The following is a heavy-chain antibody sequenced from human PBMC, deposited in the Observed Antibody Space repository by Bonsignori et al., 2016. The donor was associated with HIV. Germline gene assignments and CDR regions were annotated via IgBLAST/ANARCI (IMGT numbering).Heavy chain of an antibody. V-gene: IGHV1-69*04. D-gene: IGHD3-10*01. CDR2: IVPHLGAR. Sequence: SVKVSCKPSGGTFSDYALNWVRQAPGQGLEWMGMIVPHLGARNFAQRFQGRVTLTADKSTSTAYMELSSLRSEDTAMYYCAGRYYYGAGSPEWWGQGMLVTVSS. J-gene: IGHJ4*02. CDR1: GGTFSDYA. CDR3: AGRYYYGAGSPEW.